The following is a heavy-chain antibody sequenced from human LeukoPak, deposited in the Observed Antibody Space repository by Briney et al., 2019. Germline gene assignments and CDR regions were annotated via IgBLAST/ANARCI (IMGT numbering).Heavy chain of an antibody. Sequence: GGSLRLSCAASGFTVSSNYMSWVRQSPGKGLEWLSVIYSGGSTYYADSVKGRFNIYRDHSKNTLYLQMNSLRAEDTAVYYCARFRYCSSTSCPNGMDVWGQGTTVTVSS. CDR3: ARFRYCSSTSCPNGMDV. J-gene: IGHJ6*02. V-gene: IGHV3-66*01. CDR1: GFTVSSNY. CDR2: IYSGGST. D-gene: IGHD2-2*01.